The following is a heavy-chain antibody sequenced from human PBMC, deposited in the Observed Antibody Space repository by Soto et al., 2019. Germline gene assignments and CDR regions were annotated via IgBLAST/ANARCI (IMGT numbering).Heavy chain of an antibody. CDR2: IYYSGTT. CDR3: ARQSYDGSDYFDY. Sequence: SETLSLTCAVSGDSISRNNYYWGWIRQPPGKGLEWIGSIYYSGTTYYNPSLKSRVTISVDTSRMFFSLKLISVTAADTALYYCARQSYDGSDYFDYWGQGALVTSPQ. J-gene: IGHJ4*02. CDR1: GDSISRNNYY. V-gene: IGHV4-39*01. D-gene: IGHD3-22*01.